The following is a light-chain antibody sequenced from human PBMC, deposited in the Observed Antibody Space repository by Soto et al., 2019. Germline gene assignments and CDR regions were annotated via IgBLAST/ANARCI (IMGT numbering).Light chain of an antibody. J-gene: IGKJ4*01. V-gene: IGKV1-12*01. Sequence: DIQMTQSPSSVSASVGDRVTITCRASQDINSRLAWYQQKPRKPHKLLIYFTFNLERGVPSRFIGSGSGTAFTLPITSRQPDDFATYYCQQADSLPRPFGGGTKVEIK. CDR3: QQADSLPRP. CDR2: FTF. CDR1: QDINSR.